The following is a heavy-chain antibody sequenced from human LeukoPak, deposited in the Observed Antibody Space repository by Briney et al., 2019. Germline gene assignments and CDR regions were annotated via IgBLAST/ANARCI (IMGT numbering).Heavy chain of an antibody. CDR2: ISAYNGNT. Sequence: ASVKVSCKASGYTFTSYGISWVRQAPVQGLEWMGWISAYNGNTNYAQKLQGRVTMTTDTSTSTAYMELRSLRSDDTAVYYCAEYSSSSDAFDIWGQGTMVTVSS. D-gene: IGHD6-6*01. J-gene: IGHJ3*02. CDR1: GYTFTSYG. CDR3: AEYSSSSDAFDI. V-gene: IGHV1-18*01.